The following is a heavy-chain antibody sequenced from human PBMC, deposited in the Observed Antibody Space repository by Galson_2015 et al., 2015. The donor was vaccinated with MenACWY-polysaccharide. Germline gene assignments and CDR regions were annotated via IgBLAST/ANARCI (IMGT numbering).Heavy chain of an antibody. Sequence: QSGAEVTKPGESLTISCKGSGYSFNTYWIGWVRRMPGKGLEWMGIIYPGDSDTRYSPSFQGQVTISADKSISTAYLQWSRLEASDTAMYYCASLGITGTSNAFDIWGQGTMVTVSS. CDR3: ASLGITGTSNAFDI. J-gene: IGHJ3*02. CDR1: GYSFNTYW. D-gene: IGHD1/OR15-1a*01. CDR2: IYPGDSDT. V-gene: IGHV5-51*03.